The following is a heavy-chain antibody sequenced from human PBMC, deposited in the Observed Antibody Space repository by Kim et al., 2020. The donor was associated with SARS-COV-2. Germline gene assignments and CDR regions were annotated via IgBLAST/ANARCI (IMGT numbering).Heavy chain of an antibody. CDR1: GFTFSNYW. D-gene: IGHD3-22*01. J-gene: IGHJ4*02. CDR2: IKQDGSEK. V-gene: IGHV3-7*03. CDR3: ARDRITYHYDSSGLD. Sequence: GGSLRLSCAASGFTFSNYWMNWVRQAPGKGLEWVANIKQDGSEKYYVDSVEGRFTISRDNAKNSLYLQMNSLRAEDTAVYYCARDRITYHYDSSGLDWGQGTLVTVSS.